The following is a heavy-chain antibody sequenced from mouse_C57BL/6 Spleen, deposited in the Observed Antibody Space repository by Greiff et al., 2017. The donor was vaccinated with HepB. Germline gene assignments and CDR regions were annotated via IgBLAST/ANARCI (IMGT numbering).Heavy chain of an antibody. J-gene: IGHJ4*01. CDR3: ARKDDSNYAMDY. D-gene: IGHD2-5*01. CDR2: IWSGGST. V-gene: IGHV2-2*01. Sequence: QVHVKQSGPGLVQPSQSLSITCTVSGFSLTSYGVHWVRQSPGKGLEWLGVIWSGGSTDYNAAFISRMSISKDNSKSQVFFKMNSLQADDTAIYYCARKDDSNYAMDYWGQGTSVTVSS. CDR1: GFSLTSYG.